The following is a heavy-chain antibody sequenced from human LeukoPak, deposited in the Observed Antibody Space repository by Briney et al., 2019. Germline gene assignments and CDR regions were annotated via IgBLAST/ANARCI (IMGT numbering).Heavy chain of an antibody. CDR1: GASVSSIGYS. CDR2: IYQSGSA. D-gene: IGHD3-10*01. V-gene: IGHV4-30-2*01. Sequence: SQTLSLTCGVSGASVSSIGYSWSWIRQPPGRGLEWIGFIYQSGSASYNPSLQSRVTISIDKSKNQFSLKLSSVTAADTAVYYCARVLLWFGEPAFDYWGQGTLVTVSS. CDR3: ARVLLWFGEPAFDY. J-gene: IGHJ4*02.